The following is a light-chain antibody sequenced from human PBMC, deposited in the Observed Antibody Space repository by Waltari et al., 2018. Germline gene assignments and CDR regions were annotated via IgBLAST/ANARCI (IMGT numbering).Light chain of an antibody. J-gene: IGKJ2*01. Sequence: DIQMTQSPSSLPASVGDRVTITCRASQSISNYLNWYQHKPGKAPKLLVYLGSILQSGVPSRFSGSGSGTDFTLTISSLQLEDLATYYCQQSYKAPYTFGQGTNVEIK. V-gene: IGKV1-39*01. CDR2: LGS. CDR3: QQSYKAPYT. CDR1: QSISNY.